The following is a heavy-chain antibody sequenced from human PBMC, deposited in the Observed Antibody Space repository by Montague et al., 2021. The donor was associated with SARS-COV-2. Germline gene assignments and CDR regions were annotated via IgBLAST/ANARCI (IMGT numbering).Heavy chain of an antibody. D-gene: IGHD1-14*01. V-gene: IGHV4-4*07. CDR3: ARGPFGMGAFDI. CDR1: GGSISSYY. CDR2: IYTSGST. J-gene: IGHJ3*02. Sequence: SETLSLTCTVSGGSISSYYWSWIRQPAGKGLEWIGLIYTSGSTNYNPSLKSRVTMSLDTSKNQFSLKLRSVTAADTAAYYCARGPFGMGAFDIWGQGTMVTVSS.